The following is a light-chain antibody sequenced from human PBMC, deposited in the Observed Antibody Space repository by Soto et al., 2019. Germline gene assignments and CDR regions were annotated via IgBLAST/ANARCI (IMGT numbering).Light chain of an antibody. V-gene: IGLV4-69*01. CDR2: LNSDGSH. Sequence: QSVLTQSPSASASLGASVKLTCTLTTGHSSYAIAWHQQQPEKGPRYLMKLNSDGSHTKGDGIPDRFSGSSSGAERYLTISSLQSEDEADYYCQTWGTGTHVVFGGGTQLTVL. CDR3: QTWGTGTHVV. CDR1: TGHSSYA. J-gene: IGLJ2*01.